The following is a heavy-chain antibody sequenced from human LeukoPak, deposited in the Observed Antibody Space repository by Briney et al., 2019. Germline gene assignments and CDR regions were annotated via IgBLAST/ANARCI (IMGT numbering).Heavy chain of an antibody. CDR2: IIPIFGRA. Sequence: SVKVSCKASGGTFSSYAISWVRQAPGQGLEWMGGIIPIFGRANYAQKFQGRVTITADESTSTASMELSSLRSEHTPVYYSARPPFGSSLAAEWDYWGQGTLVTVSS. J-gene: IGHJ4*02. D-gene: IGHD6-13*01. CDR3: ARPPFGSSLAAEWDY. V-gene: IGHV1-69*01. CDR1: GGTFSSYA.